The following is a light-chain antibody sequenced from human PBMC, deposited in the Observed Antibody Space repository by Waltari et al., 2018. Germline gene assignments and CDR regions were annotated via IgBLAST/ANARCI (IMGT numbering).Light chain of an antibody. CDR2: NAS. Sequence: DIQMTQYPSTLSASVGDTVTITCRASQTISTWVAWYQQKPGKAPKLLIYNASSLQSAVPSRFSGSGSGTEFTLTISSLQPDDFAIYFCQQSNSYPWTFGHGTKVEIK. CDR1: QTISTW. V-gene: IGKV1-5*03. J-gene: IGKJ1*01. CDR3: QQSNSYPWT.